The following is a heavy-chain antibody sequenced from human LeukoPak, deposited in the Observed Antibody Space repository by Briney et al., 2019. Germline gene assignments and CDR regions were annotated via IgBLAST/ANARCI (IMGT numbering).Heavy chain of an antibody. D-gene: IGHD6-19*01. CDR2: ISSSGSTI. V-gene: IGHV3-48*03. J-gene: IGHJ4*02. CDR1: GFTFSSYA. Sequence: GGSLRLSCAASGFTFSSYAMSWVRQAPGKGLEWVSYISSSGSTIYYADSVKGRFTISRDNAKNSLYLQMNSLRAEDTAVYYCARELYSSGWFDYWGQGTLVTVSS. CDR3: ARELYSSGWFDY.